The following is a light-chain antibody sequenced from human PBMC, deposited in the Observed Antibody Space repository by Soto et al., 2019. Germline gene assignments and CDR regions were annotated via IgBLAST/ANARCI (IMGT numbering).Light chain of an antibody. Sequence: SVLTQPPSVSAAPGQKVTISCSGTTSNIGNNFVSWYQQLPGTAPKLLIYEDNKRPSGISDRFSGSKSGTSATLDITGLLTGDEADFYCGGWDGSLSGYVFGSGTKVTVL. J-gene: IGLJ1*01. CDR2: EDN. CDR3: GGWDGSLSGYV. V-gene: IGLV1-51*02. CDR1: TSNIGNNF.